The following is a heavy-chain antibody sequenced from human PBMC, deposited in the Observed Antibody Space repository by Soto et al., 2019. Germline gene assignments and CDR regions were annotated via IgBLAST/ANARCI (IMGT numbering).Heavy chain of an antibody. Sequence: QLQLQESGPGLVKPSETLSLTCTVSGGSISSNNYYWGWIRQPPGKGLEWIGSIYYSGSTYYNPSLKSRVTISVDTSKNQFSLKLSSVTAADTAVYYCARLTVVTAFPRRVYSYMDVWGKGTTVTVSS. D-gene: IGHD2-15*01. CDR3: ARLTVVTAFPRRVYSYMDV. CDR2: IYYSGST. CDR1: GGSISSNNYY. J-gene: IGHJ6*03. V-gene: IGHV4-39*01.